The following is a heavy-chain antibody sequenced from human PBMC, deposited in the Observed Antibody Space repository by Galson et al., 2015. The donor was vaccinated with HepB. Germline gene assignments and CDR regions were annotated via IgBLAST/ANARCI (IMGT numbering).Heavy chain of an antibody. CDR1: GFTFSDYW. J-gene: IGHJ4*02. V-gene: IGHV3-74*01. D-gene: IGHD6-19*01. Sequence: SLRLSCAASGFTFSDYWMHWVRQAPGKGLLWVSYISADGTRTKYADSVKGRFTISRDNAKNTVYLQMNSLRAEDTAVYYCAGEFAFGCGSYSNWGQGSLVTVSS. CDR2: ISADGTRT. CDR3: AGEFAFGCGSYSN.